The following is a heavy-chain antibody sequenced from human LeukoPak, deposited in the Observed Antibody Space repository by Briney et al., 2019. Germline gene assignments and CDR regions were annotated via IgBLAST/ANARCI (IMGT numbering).Heavy chain of an antibody. Sequence: PSETLSLTCTVSGGSISSYYWSWIRQPPGKGLEWIGYIYYSGSTNYNPSLKSRVTISVDTSKNQFSLKLGSVTAADTAVYYCARLTRNWFDPWGQGTLVTVSS. D-gene: IGHD1-14*01. J-gene: IGHJ5*02. CDR2: IYYSGST. CDR3: ARLTRNWFDP. CDR1: GGSISSYY. V-gene: IGHV4-59*08.